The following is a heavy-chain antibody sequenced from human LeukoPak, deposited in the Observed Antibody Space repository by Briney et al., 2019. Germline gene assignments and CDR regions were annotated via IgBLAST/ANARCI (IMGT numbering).Heavy chain of an antibody. Sequence: PSETLSLTCTVSGGSISSSSYYWGRIRHPPGKGLEWLGSIYYSGSNYYNPYLKSRVTISVDTSKNQCSLKLSSVTAADTAVYYCARQPSPGSPYYYGMDVWGQGATVTVPS. D-gene: IGHD3-10*01. V-gene: IGHV4-39*01. J-gene: IGHJ6*02. CDR2: IYYSGSN. CDR1: GGSISSSSYY. CDR3: ARQPSPGSPYYYGMDV.